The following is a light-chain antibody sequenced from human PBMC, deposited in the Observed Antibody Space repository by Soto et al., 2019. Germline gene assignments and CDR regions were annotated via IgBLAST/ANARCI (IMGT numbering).Light chain of an antibody. CDR1: QSVSSSY. CDR2: GAS. V-gene: IGKV3-20*01. CDR3: QHYDSLRWT. J-gene: IGKJ1*01. Sequence: EIVLTQSPGTLSLSPGERATLSCRASQSVSSSYLAWYQQKPGQAPRLLIYGASSRATGIPDRFSGSGSGTDFTLTISRLEPEDFAVYYCQHYDSLRWTFGLGTKVEIK.